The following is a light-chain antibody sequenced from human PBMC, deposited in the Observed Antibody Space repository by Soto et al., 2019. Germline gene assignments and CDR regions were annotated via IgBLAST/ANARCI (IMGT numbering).Light chain of an antibody. CDR1: QSISRW. V-gene: IGKV1-5*03. CDR2: TTS. CDR3: QHYKDYSWT. J-gene: IGKJ1*01. Sequence: DIHLTQSPSTLSASVGDRITITCRASQSISRWLAWYQQKPGKAPKLLIYTTSSLESGVPSRFSGSGSGTEINLNHNRLEADEFGTYYCQHYKDYSWTFGQGTKVEIK.